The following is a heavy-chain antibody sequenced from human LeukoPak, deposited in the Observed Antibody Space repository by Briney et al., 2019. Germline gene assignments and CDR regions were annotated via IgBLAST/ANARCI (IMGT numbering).Heavy chain of an antibody. CDR3: AREECTNGVCYTGIDY. J-gene: IGHJ4*02. V-gene: IGHV4-38-2*02. CDR2: IYHSGST. D-gene: IGHD2-8*01. CDR1: GYSISSGYY. Sequence: SETLSLTCAVSGYSISSGYYWGWIRQPPGKGLEWIGSIYHSGSTYYNPSLKSRVTISVDTSENQFSLKLSSVTAADTAVYYCAREECTNGVCYTGIDYWGQGTLVTVSS.